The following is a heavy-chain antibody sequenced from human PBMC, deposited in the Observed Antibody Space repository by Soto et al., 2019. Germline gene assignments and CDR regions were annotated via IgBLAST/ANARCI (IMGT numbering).Heavy chain of an antibody. CDR1: GYSISSGYY. CDR3: ARGGSGSYRYYYYGMDV. D-gene: IGHD3-10*01. Sequence: SETLSLTCAVSGYSISSGYYRGWIRQPPGKGLEWIGSIYHSGSTYYNPSLKSRVTISVDTSKNQFSLKLSSVTAADTAVYYCARGGSGSYRYYYYGMDVWGQGTTVTVSS. J-gene: IGHJ6*02. V-gene: IGHV4-38-2*01. CDR2: IYHSGST.